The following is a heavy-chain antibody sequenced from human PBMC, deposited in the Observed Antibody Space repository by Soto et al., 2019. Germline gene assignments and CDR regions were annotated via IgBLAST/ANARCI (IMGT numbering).Heavy chain of an antibody. J-gene: IGHJ4*02. D-gene: IGHD3-22*01. CDR3: ARNRDYYDSSGYFDY. V-gene: IGHV1-18*01. CDR1: GYTFTSYG. CDR2: ISAYNGNT. Sequence: ASVKVSCKASGYTFTSYGISWVRQAPGQGLEWMGWISAYNGNTNYAQKLQGRVTMTTDTSTSTAYMELRSLRSDDTAVYYCARNRDYYDSSGYFDYWGQGTRVTVSS.